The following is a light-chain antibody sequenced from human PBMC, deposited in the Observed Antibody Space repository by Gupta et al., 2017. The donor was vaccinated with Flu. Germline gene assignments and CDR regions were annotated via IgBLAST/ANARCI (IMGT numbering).Light chain of an antibody. CDR3: QSTDTTAISRV. Sequence: SDELTQPPSVSVSPGQTARITCSGDALPNQYTYWYQQKPGQAPILLIYKDTKRPSGIPERFSGSTSGTTVTLTISGVQAEDEADYYCQSTDTTAISRVFGGGTKLTVL. CDR2: KDT. CDR1: ALPNQY. J-gene: IGLJ3*02. V-gene: IGLV3-25*02.